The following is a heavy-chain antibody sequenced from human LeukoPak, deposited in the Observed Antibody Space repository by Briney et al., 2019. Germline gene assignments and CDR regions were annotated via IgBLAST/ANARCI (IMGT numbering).Heavy chain of an antibody. D-gene: IGHD1-26*01. CDR3: ARDKIVGATNFDY. J-gene: IGHJ4*02. CDR1: GFTFSSYW. Sequence: GGSLRLSCAASGFTFSSYWMSWVRQAPGKGLEWVANIKQDGSEKYYVDSVKGRFTISRDNAKNSLYLQMNSLRAEDTAVYYLARDKIVGATNFDYWGQGTLVTVSS. V-gene: IGHV3-7*01. CDR2: IKQDGSEK.